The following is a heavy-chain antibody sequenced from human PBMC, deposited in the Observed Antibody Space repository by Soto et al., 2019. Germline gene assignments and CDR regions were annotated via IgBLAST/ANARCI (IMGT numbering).Heavy chain of an antibody. CDR2: IYYSGGT. CDR1: GGSISSGGYY. CDR3: ARDSSP. Sequence: TLSLTCTVSGGSISSGGYYWSWIRQHPGKGLEWIGYIYYSGGTYYNPSLRNRVPISVDTSKNKFSLKLSSVPAADTAVYYCARDSSPWGQGTLVTVSS. J-gene: IGHJ5*02. D-gene: IGHD2-2*01. V-gene: IGHV4-31*03.